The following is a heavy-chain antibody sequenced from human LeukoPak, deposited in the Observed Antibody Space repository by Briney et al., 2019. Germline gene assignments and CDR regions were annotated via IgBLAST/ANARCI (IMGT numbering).Heavy chain of an antibody. Sequence: ASVKVSCKASGGTFSSYTINWVRQAPGQGLEWMGGIIPIFGTANYAQKLQGRVTMTTDTSTSTAYMELRSLGSDETAVYYCASQENWIRNWFDPWGQGTLVTVSS. J-gene: IGHJ5*02. D-gene: IGHD1-1*01. CDR3: ASQENWIRNWFDP. CDR2: IIPIFGTA. CDR1: GGTFSSYT. V-gene: IGHV1-69*05.